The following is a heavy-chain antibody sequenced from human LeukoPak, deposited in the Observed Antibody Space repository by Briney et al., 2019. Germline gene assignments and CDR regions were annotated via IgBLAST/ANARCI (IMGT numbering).Heavy chain of an antibody. D-gene: IGHD6-13*01. CDR3: ARVRTGYSSSWYATWFDP. CDR2: IYYSGST. CDR1: GGSISSYY. V-gene: IGHV4-59*01. J-gene: IGHJ5*02. Sequence: SETLSLTCTASGGSISSYYWSWIRQPPGKGLEWIGYIYYSGSTNYNPSLKSRVTISVDTSKNQFSLKLSSVTAADTAVYYCARVRTGYSSSWYATWFDPWGQGTLVTVSS.